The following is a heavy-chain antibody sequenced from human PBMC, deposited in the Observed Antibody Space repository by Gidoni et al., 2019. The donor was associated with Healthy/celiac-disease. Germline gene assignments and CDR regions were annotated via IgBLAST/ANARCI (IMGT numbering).Heavy chain of an antibody. CDR2: ISSSSSYI. J-gene: IGHJ4*02. D-gene: IGHD1-26*01. V-gene: IGHV3-21*01. CDR1: GFTFSSYS. CDR3: ASMQWELLFDY. Sequence: EVQLVESGGGLVKPGGSLRLSCAASGFTFSSYSMNWVRQAPGKGLEWVSSISSSSSYIYYADSVKGRFTISRDNAKNSLYLQMNSLRAEDTAVYYCASMQWELLFDYWGQGTLVTVSS.